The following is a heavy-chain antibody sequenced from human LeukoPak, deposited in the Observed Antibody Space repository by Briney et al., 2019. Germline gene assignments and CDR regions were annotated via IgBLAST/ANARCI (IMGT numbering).Heavy chain of an antibody. Sequence: PSETLSLTCTVSGGSISSGGYCWSWIRQHPGRGLEWIGYIYYSGSTYYNPSLKSRVTISVDTSKNQFSLKLSSVTAADTAVYYCARAPRIVASPHFDYWGQGTMVTVSS. J-gene: IGHJ4*02. CDR2: IYYSGST. D-gene: IGHD2/OR15-2a*01. CDR3: ARAPRIVASPHFDY. CDR1: GGSISSGGYC. V-gene: IGHV4-31*03.